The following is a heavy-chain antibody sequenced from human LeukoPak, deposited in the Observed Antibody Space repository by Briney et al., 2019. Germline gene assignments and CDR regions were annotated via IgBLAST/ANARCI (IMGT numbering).Heavy chain of an antibody. V-gene: IGHV3-43*02. J-gene: IGHJ4*02. D-gene: IGHD6-19*01. Sequence: GSLRLSCAASGFTFDDYAMHWVCQAPGKGLEWVSLISGDGGSTYYADSVKGRFTISRDNSKSSLYLQMNSLRTEDTALYYCAKDKAGTFDYWGQGTLVTVSS. CDR3: AKDKAGTFDY. CDR1: GFTFDDYA. CDR2: ISGDGGST.